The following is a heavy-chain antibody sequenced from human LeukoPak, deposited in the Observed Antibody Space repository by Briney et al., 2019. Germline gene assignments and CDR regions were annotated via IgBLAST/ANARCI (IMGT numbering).Heavy chain of an antibody. D-gene: IGHD5-18*01. CDR2: FDPEDGET. Sequence: GAAVTVSLKFSGYTLTESSMHWVRQPPGKGLEGMGGFDPEDGETIYAQKFQDGVTMTEDTSTDTANMALSSLRSEDTAVYYCATARSQLWWPSIDYWGQGTLVTVSS. CDR1: GYTLTESS. CDR3: ATARSQLWWPSIDY. V-gene: IGHV1-24*01. J-gene: IGHJ4*02.